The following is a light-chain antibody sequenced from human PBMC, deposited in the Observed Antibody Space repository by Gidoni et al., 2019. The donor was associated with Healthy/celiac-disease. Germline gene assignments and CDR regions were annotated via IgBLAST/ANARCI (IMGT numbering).Light chain of an antibody. V-gene: IGKV1-5*03. CDR3: QQYNSYPWT. CDR2: KAS. J-gene: IGKJ1*01. CDR1: QSISSW. Sequence: DIQMTKSPSTLSASVGDIVTITCRASQSISSWLAWYQQKPGKAPKLLIYKASSLESGVPSRFSGSGSGTEFTLTISSLQPDDFATYYCQQYNSYPWTFGQGTKVEIK.